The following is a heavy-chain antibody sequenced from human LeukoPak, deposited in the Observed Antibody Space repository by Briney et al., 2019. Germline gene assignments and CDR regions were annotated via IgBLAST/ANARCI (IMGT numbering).Heavy chain of an antibody. CDR1: GFTFSSYA. D-gene: IGHD6-13*01. J-gene: IGHJ6*03. CDR2: ISGSGGST. CDR3: ARDLAQQPGGNFNYYYYMDV. V-gene: IGHV3-23*01. Sequence: GGSLRLSCAASGFTFSSYAMSWVRQAPGKGLEWVSTISGSGGSTYQADSVKGQFTISRDNSKNTLYLQMNSLRAEDTAVYYCARDLAQQPGGNFNYYYYMDVWGKGTTVTVSS.